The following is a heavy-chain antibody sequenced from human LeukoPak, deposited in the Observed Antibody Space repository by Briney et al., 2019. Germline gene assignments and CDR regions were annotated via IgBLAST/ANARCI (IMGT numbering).Heavy chain of an antibody. CDR2: IYYSGTT. CDR3: ARDRTSCLDY. D-gene: IGHD2-2*01. Sequence: PSETLSLTCTVSGGSVSSGSYYWSWIRQPPGKGLEWIGYIYYSGTTNYNPSLKSRVTISVDTSKNQFSLKLTSVTAADTAVYYCARDRTSCLDYRGQGTLVTVSS. V-gene: IGHV4-61*01. J-gene: IGHJ4*02. CDR1: GGSVSSGSYY.